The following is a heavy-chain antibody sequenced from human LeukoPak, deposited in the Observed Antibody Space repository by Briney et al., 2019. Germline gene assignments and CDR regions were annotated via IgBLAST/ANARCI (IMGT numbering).Heavy chain of an antibody. CDR2: IRYDGSNK. Sequence: GGSLRLSCAASGFTFSSYGMHWVRQAPGKGLEWVAFIRYDGSNKYYADSVKGRFTISRDNAKNSLYLQTNSLRAEDTAVYYCARDLTFLRAWGQGTLVTVSS. CDR1: GFTFSSYG. D-gene: IGHD2/OR15-2a*01. V-gene: IGHV3-30*02. J-gene: IGHJ5*02. CDR3: ARDLTFLRA.